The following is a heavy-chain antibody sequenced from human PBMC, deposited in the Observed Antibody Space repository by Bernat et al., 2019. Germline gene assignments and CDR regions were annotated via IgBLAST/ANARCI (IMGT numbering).Heavy chain of an antibody. D-gene: IGHD5-24*01. CDR1: GYTFTSYA. Sequence: QVQLVQSGAEVKKPGASVKVSCKASGYTFTSYAMHWVRQAPGQRLEWMGWINAGNGNTKYSQKFQGRVTITRDTSASTAYMELSSLRSEDTAVYYCARREMATITYYYGMDVWGQGTTVTVSS. V-gene: IGHV1-3*01. CDR3: ARREMATITYYYGMDV. J-gene: IGHJ6*02. CDR2: INAGNGNT.